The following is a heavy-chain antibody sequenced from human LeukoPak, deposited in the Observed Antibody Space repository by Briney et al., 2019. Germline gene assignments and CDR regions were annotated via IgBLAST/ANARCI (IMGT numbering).Heavy chain of an antibody. Sequence: SETLSLTCTVSGGSISSYYWSWIRQPPGKGLEWIGYIYYSGSTNYNPSLKSRVTISVDTSKNQFSLKLSSVTAADTAVYYCARGHQLLTYYYYYDVDVWGKGTTVTVSS. V-gene: IGHV4-59*01. J-gene: IGHJ6*04. CDR2: IYYSGST. D-gene: IGHD2-2*01. CDR1: GGSISSYY. CDR3: ARGHQLLTYYYYYDVDV.